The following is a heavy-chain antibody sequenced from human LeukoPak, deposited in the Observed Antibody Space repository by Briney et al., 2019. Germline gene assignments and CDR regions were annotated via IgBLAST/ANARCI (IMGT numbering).Heavy chain of an antibody. J-gene: IGHJ4*02. CDR3: AKVRVDKLFDY. Sequence: PSETLSLTCTVSGGSISSFYWSWIRQPAGKGLEWIGRIYSSGNTNYNPSLKSRVTMSVDTSKNQFSLKLTSVTAADTAVYYCAKVRVDKLFDYWGQGTLVTVSS. CDR2: IYSSGNT. D-gene: IGHD3-10*01. V-gene: IGHV4-4*07. CDR1: GGSISSFY.